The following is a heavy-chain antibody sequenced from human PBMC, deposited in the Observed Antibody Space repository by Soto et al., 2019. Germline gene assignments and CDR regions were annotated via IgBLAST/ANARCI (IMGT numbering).Heavy chain of an antibody. J-gene: IGHJ5*02. D-gene: IGHD3-3*01. CDR3: ARVNYDFWSGYSRGRFDP. CDR1: GGSISSGDYY. CDR2: IYYSGST. Sequence: KPSETLSLTCTVSGGSISSGDYYWSWIRQPPGKGLEWIGYIYYSGSTYYNPSLKSRVTISVDTSKNQFSLKLSSVTAADTAVYYCARVNYDFWSGYSRGRFDPWGQGTLVTVSS. V-gene: IGHV4-30-4*01.